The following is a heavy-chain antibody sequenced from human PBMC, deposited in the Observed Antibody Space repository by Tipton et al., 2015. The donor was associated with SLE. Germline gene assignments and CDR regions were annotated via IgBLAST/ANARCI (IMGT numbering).Heavy chain of an antibody. CDR3: ARDLPIYPFDY. Sequence: SLRLSCAASGFTFSSYAMSWVRQAPGKGLEWVAVISYDGNNKYYADSVKGRFTISRDNSKNTLYLQMNSLRVEDTTVYYCARDLPIYPFDYWGQGTLVTVSS. J-gene: IGHJ4*02. V-gene: IGHV3-30*04. CDR1: GFTFSSYA. D-gene: IGHD5/OR15-5a*01. CDR2: ISYDGNNK.